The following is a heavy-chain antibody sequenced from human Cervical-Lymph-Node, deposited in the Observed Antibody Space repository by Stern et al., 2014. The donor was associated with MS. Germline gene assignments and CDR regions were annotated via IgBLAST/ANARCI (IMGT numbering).Heavy chain of an antibody. J-gene: IGHJ6*01. CDR1: GDTFTDYA. CDR2: LTTDFNSA. Sequence: QVQLVQSGAEVKKPGSSVRVSCKASGDTFTDYAISWVRQAPGQGLEWMVGLTTDFNSADYAQKFQGRLTFTTDKDRSTAYMELSSLTSEDTAVYYCAREVGSLAMDVWGQGTTVTVSS. V-gene: IGHV1-69*05. D-gene: IGHD5-12*01. CDR3: AREVGSLAMDV.